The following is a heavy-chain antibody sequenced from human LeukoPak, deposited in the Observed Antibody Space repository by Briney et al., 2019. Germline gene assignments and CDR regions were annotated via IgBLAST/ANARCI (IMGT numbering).Heavy chain of an antibody. V-gene: IGHV4-39*07. Sequence: SETLSLTCTVSGGSISSNSYYWGWIRQPPGKGLEWIGSIYYSGITYYHPSLKSRVTISVDTSKNQFSLRLSSVTAADTAVYYCARVVKQWLAAEYFQHWGQGTLVTVSS. CDR1: GGSISSNSYY. CDR2: IYYSGIT. D-gene: IGHD6-19*01. J-gene: IGHJ1*01. CDR3: ARVVKQWLAAEYFQH.